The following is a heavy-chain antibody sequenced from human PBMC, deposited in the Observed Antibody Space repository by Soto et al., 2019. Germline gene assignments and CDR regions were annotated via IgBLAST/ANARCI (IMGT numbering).Heavy chain of an antibody. CDR3: ARKTIHSGGSCLGFDP. D-gene: IGHD2-15*01. CDR1: GGSISSGGYY. V-gene: IGHV4-31*03. J-gene: IGHJ5*02. Sequence: PSETLSLTCTVSGGSISSGGYYWSWIRQHPGKGLEWVGYIYYSGSTYYNPSLKSRVTISVDTSKNQFSLKLSSVTAADTAVYYCARKTIHSGGSCLGFDPWGQGTLVTVSS. CDR2: IYYSGST.